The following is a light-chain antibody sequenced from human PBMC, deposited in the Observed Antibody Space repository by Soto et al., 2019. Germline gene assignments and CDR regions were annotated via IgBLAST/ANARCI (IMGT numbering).Light chain of an antibody. CDR3: QQSNGFPHT. Sequence: DSKMTQSPSSVSASVGDRGRIPCRASQGSSSWLAWYQQKPRNAPKLVTYTVSRLQSGVPSRFSGSGSGTDFTLTISSLQPEDVATYYWQQSNGFPHTFGGGTKVEIK. V-gene: IGKV1-12*01. CDR1: QGSSSW. J-gene: IGKJ4*01. CDR2: TVS.